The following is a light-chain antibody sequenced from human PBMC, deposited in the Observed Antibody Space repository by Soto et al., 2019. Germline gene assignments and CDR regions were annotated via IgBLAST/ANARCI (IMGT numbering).Light chain of an antibody. J-gene: IGLJ1*01. Sequence: LTQPASVSGSPGQSITISCTGTSSDIGAYNFVSWYQQHPGKRPNLVIADVSDRPSGVSLRFSGSKSGNTASLTISGLQAEDEADYYCSSYTTTSAFVFGSGTKVTVL. CDR2: DVS. CDR3: SSYTTTSAFV. V-gene: IGLV2-14*03. CDR1: SSDIGAYNF.